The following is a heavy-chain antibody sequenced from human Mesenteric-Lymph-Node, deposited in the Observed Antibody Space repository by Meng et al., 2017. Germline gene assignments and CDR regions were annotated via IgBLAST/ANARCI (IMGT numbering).Heavy chain of an antibody. CDR1: GFTFSSYS. CDR2: IKEDGSQK. J-gene: IGHJ4*02. Sequence: GESLKISCAASGFTFSSYSMNWVRQAPGKGLEWVANIKEDGSQKYFVDSVKGRFTISRDNAKNSLYLQMNSLRAEDTAVYYCARDPPTVATRFGYWGQGTLVTVSS. CDR3: ARDPPTVATRFGY. V-gene: IGHV3-7*01. D-gene: IGHD6-19*01.